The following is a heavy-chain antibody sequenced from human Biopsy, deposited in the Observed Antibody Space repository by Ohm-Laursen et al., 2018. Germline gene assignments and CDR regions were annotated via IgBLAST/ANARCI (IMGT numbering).Heavy chain of an antibody. V-gene: IGHV3-9*01. Sequence: SLRLSCAASGFIFGDYAMHWVRHAPGKGLEWVSGINWNSDNLGYVGSVKGRFTISRDNSRDTLYLQMSSLRAEDTAVYYCAKDRYNYTPIGGFSMDVWGQGTTVTVSS. CDR1: GFIFGDYA. J-gene: IGHJ6*02. D-gene: IGHD5-18*01. CDR2: INWNSDNL. CDR3: AKDRYNYTPIGGFSMDV.